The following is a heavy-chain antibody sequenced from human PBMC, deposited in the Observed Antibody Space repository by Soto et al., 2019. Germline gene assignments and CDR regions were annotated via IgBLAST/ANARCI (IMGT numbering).Heavy chain of an antibody. V-gene: IGHV1-2*02. CDR1: GYTFTDYY. Sequence: QVQLVQSGAEVKKPGASVYVSCKATGYTFTDYYVHWVRQAPGQGLEWMGWINPNVGGTNYARKFQGRVTMTRDTSIITVYMKLTRLSPDDTAIYYCARGGRDVPRIPYDTWGQGTRVTVSS. CDR3: ARGGRDVPRIPYDT. J-gene: IGHJ5*02. CDR2: INPNVGGT. D-gene: IGHD3-16*01.